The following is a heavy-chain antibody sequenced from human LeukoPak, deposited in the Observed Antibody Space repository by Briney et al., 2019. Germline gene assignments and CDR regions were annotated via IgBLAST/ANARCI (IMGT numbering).Heavy chain of an antibody. CDR1: GYPFTGYY. V-gene: IGHV1-2*02. CDR2: IIPNSGGT. Sequence: ASVKVSCKASGYPFTGYYMHWVRQAPGQGLGWMGWIIPNSGGTKFAQKFQGKVTMTSDTAISTAYMEVSRLRSGDTEVYYCARGLGDSGYDYFEFWGQGTLVTVSS. CDR3: ARGLGDSGYDYFEF. D-gene: IGHD5-12*01. J-gene: IGHJ4*02.